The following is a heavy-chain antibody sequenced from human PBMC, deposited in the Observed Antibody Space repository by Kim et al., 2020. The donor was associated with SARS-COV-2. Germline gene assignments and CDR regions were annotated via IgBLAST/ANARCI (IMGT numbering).Heavy chain of an antibody. D-gene: IGHD3-10*01. V-gene: IGHV3-30*04. J-gene: IGHJ6*02. CDR3: ARDGSGSYYNGRGYGMDV. Sequence: GGSLRLSCAASGFTFSSYAMHWVRQAPGKGLEWVAVISYDGSNKYYADSVKGRFTISRDNSKNTLYLQMNSLRAEDTAVYYCARDGSGSYYNGRGYGMDVWGQGTTVTVSS. CDR1: GFTFSSYA. CDR2: ISYDGSNK.